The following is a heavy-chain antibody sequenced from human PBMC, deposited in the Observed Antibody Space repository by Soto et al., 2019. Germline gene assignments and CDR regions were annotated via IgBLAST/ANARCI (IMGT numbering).Heavy chain of an antibody. CDR3: ARVAYGDYDDY. CDR2: ISYDGSNK. J-gene: IGHJ4*02. D-gene: IGHD4-17*01. V-gene: IGHV3-30-3*01. Sequence: HVQLVESGGGVVQPGRSLRLSCAASGFTFSSYAMHWVRQAPGKGLEWVAVISYDGSNKYYADSVKGRFTISRDNSKNTLYLQINSLRAEDTAVYYCARVAYGDYDDYWGQGTLVTVSS. CDR1: GFTFSSYA.